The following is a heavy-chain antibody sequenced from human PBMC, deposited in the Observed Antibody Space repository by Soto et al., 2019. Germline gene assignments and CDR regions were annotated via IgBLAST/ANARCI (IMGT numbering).Heavy chain of an antibody. CDR2: ISGSGGST. CDR3: AARGDDFWSGTPFDP. Sequence: QTGGSLRLSCAASGFTFSSYAMSWVRQAPGKGLEWVSAISGSGGSTYYADSVKGRFTISRDNSKNTLYLQMNSLRAEDTAVYYCAARGDDFWSGTPFDPWGQGTLVTVSS. CDR1: GFTFSSYA. V-gene: IGHV3-23*01. J-gene: IGHJ5*02. D-gene: IGHD3-3*01.